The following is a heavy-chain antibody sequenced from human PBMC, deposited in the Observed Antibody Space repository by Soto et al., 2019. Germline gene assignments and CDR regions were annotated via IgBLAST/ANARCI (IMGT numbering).Heavy chain of an antibody. V-gene: IGHV3-23*01. D-gene: IGHD3-3*01. Sequence: QTGGSLRLSCAASGFTFSSYAMSWVRHAPGEGLEWGSAISGSGGSTYYADSVKGRFTISRDNSKNTLYLQMNSLRAEDTAVYYCAKEGFDPNYDFWSGYLYWFDPWGQGTLVTVSS. CDR1: GFTFSSYA. CDR3: AKEGFDPNYDFWSGYLYWFDP. J-gene: IGHJ5*02. CDR2: ISGSGGST.